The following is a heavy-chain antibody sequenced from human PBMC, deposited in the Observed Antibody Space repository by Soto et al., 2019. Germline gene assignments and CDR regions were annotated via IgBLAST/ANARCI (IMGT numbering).Heavy chain of an antibody. CDR1: GYAFTTYG. Sequence: QVHLVQSGAEVKKPGASVKVSCKGSGYAFTTYGITWVRQAPGQGLEWMGWISAHNGNTNYAQKLQGRVTVTTDTATSTAYMELRSLGSDDTAVYYCASGRYGDYWGQGALVTVSS. D-gene: IGHD1-26*01. V-gene: IGHV1-18*01. CDR3: ASGRYGDY. J-gene: IGHJ4*02. CDR2: ISAHNGNT.